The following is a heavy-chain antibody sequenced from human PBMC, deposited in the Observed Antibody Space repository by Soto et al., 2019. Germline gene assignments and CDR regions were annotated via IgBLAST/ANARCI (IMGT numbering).Heavy chain of an antibody. V-gene: IGHV4-38-2*02. Sequence: SETLSLTCAVSHYSIINGYYWGWIRQPPGKGLEWIGNIYHSGRTYYNPSLESRVTISVDASKNQFSLKLSSVTAADTAVYYCAREWGLYAFDIWGQGTMVTVSS. CDR1: HYSIINGYY. J-gene: IGHJ3*02. CDR3: AREWGLYAFDI. D-gene: IGHD1-26*01. CDR2: IYHSGRT.